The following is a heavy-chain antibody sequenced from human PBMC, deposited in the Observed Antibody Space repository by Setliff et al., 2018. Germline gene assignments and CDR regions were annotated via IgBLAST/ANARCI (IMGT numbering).Heavy chain of an antibody. D-gene: IGHD2-8*01. CDR3: SRLVRYCTTTTCQSVPGAEV. J-gene: IGHJ4*02. CDR2: IHVSGGST. V-gene: IGHV1-46*02. Sequence: ASVKVSCKASGDTFNTYTLSWVRQAPGQGLEWMGIIHVSGGSTTYAQEFQGRVTMTTDTSTSTAYMELRSLRSDDTAVYYCSRLVRYCTTTTCQSVPGAEVWGQGTLVTVSS. CDR1: GDTFNTYT.